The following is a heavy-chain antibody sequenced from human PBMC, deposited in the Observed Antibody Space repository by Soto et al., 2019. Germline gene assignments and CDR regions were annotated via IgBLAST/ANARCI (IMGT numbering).Heavy chain of an antibody. J-gene: IGHJ4*02. CDR1: AGSISSDGFY. CDR2: IYHSGGT. D-gene: IGHD5-12*01. Sequence: SETLSLTCSVSAGSISSDGFYWNWIRQPPGRGPEWIGYIYHSGGTYSSPSLRSRVTISVDTSKNQFTLKLSSVTAADTAVYFCARDRGGYGVFDYWGQGTLVTVSS. V-gene: IGHV4-31*03. CDR3: ARDRGGYGVFDY.